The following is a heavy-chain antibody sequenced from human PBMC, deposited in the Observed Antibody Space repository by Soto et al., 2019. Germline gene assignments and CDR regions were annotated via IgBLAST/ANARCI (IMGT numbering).Heavy chain of an antibody. V-gene: IGHV4-4*02. J-gene: IGHJ4*02. D-gene: IGHD5-12*01. CDR3: ARNRYGGYDFDY. Sequence: NPSETLSLTCAVSSGSITSSNWWSWVRQPPGKGLEWIGEVSHTGNTNYIPSLKSRVTISVDKSRNQFSLRLSSVTAADTAVYYCARNRYGGYDFDYWGQGTLVTVSS. CDR1: SGSITSSNW. CDR2: VSHTGNT.